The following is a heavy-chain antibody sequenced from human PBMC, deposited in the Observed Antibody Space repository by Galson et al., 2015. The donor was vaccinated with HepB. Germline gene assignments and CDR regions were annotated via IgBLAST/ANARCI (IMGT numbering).Heavy chain of an antibody. D-gene: IGHD2/OR15-2a*01. CDR2: LSFDGNNK. CDR3: AKEQYHLLYYYYYGLDV. J-gene: IGHJ6*02. V-gene: IGHV3-30-3*01. Sequence: SLRLSCAASGFTFSNSAIHWVRQAPGKGLEWVAVLSFDGNNKYYADSVKGRFTISRDNSKNTLYLQMDSLRAEDTAIYYCAKEQYHLLYYYYYGLDVWGQGTTVTVSS. CDR1: GFTFSNSA.